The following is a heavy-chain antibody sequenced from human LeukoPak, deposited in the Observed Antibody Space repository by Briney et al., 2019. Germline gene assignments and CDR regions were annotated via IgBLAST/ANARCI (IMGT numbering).Heavy chain of an antibody. CDR1: GGSISSYY. J-gene: IGHJ3*02. D-gene: IGHD3-22*01. CDR3: ARGGSFNYDSSGYYYVGAFDI. Sequence: SETLSLTCTVFGGSISSYYWSWIRQPAGKGLEWIGRIYTSGSTNYNPSLKSRVTMSVDTSKNQFSLKLSSVTAADTGVYYCARGGSFNYDSSGYYYVGAFDIWGQGTMVTVSS. CDR2: IYTSGST. V-gene: IGHV4-4*07.